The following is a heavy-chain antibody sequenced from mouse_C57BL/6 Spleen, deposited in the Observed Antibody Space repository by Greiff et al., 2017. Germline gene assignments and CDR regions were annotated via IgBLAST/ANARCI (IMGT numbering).Heavy chain of an antibody. V-gene: IGHV1-82*01. Sequence: VQRQQSGPELVKPGASVKISCKASGYAFSSSWMNWVKQRPGKGLEWIGRIYPGDGDTNYNGKFKGKATLTADKSSSTAYMQLSSLTSEDSAVYFCALDSSSFAYWGQGTLVTVSA. J-gene: IGHJ3*01. D-gene: IGHD3-2*01. CDR3: ALDSSSFAY. CDR1: GYAFSSSW. CDR2: IYPGDGDT.